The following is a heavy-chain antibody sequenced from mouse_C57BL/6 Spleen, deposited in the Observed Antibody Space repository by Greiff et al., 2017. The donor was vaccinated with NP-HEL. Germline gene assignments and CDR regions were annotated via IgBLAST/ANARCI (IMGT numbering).Heavy chain of an antibody. Sequence: EVQLVESGPGLVKPSQSLSLTCSVTGYSITSGYYWNWIRQFPGNKLEWMGYISYDGSNNYNPSLKNRISITRDTSKNQFFLKLNSVTTEDTATYYCANYYYYGSSYARAMDYWGQGTSVTVSS. CDR3: ANYYYYGSSYARAMDY. D-gene: IGHD1-1*01. V-gene: IGHV3-6*01. J-gene: IGHJ4*01. CDR2: ISYDGSN. CDR1: GYSITSGYY.